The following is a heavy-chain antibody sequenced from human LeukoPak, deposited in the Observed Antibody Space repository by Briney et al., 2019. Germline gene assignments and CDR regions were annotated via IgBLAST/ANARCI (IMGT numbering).Heavy chain of an antibody. CDR3: AKAYSSSWVNWFDP. J-gene: IGHJ5*02. V-gene: IGHV3-9*01. CDR1: GFTFDDYA. Sequence: GGSLRLSCAASGFTFDDYAMHWVRQAPGKGLEWVSGISWNSGSIGYADSVKSRFTISRDNAKNSLYLQMNSLRAEDTALYYCAKAYSSSWVNWFDPWGQGTLVTVSS. CDR2: ISWNSGSI. D-gene: IGHD6-13*01.